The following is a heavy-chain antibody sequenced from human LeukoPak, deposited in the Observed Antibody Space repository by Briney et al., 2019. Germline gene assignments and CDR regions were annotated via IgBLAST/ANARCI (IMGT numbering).Heavy chain of an antibody. CDR2: IYYSGST. D-gene: IGHD6-13*01. J-gene: IGHJ3*02. Sequence: SQTLSLTCTVSGGSISSGGYYWSWIRQHPGKGLEWIGYIYYSGSTYYNPSLKSRVTISVDTSKNQFSLKLSSVTAADTAVYYCAREQQLVPDAFDIWGQGTMVTVSS. CDR1: GGSISSGGYY. CDR3: AREQQLVPDAFDI. V-gene: IGHV4-31*03.